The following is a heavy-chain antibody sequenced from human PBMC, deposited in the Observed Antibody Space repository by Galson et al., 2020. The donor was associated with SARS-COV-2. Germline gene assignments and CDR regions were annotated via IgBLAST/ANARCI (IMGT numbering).Heavy chain of an antibody. CDR3: GRISRYCTTTSCNGGGWIVP. J-gene: IGHJ5*02. V-gene: IGHV4-30-2*01. Sequence: SETLSLTCGVSGGSISSDGFSWSWIRQPPGKGLEWIGYIYHSGYTYYNPSLKSRVAISLDRSENQFSLKLTSVTDADTAVYYCGRISRYCTTTSCNGGGWIVPWGQGTLVTVSS. D-gene: IGHD2-2*01. CDR2: IYHSGYT. CDR1: GGSISSDGFS.